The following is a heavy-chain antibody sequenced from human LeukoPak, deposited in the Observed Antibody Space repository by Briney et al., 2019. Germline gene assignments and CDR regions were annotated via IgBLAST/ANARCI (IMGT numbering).Heavy chain of an antibody. D-gene: IGHD6-13*01. J-gene: IGHJ4*02. Sequence: ASVKVSCKASGYTFTSYDINWVRQATGQGLEWMGWMNPNSGNTGYAQKFQGRVTITRDTSASTAYMELSSLRSEDTAVYYCARALLSGYSSSWYSRVYFDYWGQGTLVTVSS. CDR1: GYTFTSYD. CDR2: MNPNSGNT. CDR3: ARALLSGYSSSWYSRVYFDY. V-gene: IGHV1-8*03.